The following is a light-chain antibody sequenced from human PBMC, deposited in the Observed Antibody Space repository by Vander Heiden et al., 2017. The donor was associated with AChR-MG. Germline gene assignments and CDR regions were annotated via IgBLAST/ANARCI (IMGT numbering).Light chain of an antibody. J-gene: IGKJ1*01. Sequence: DVVMTRSPPSLPVTLGQPASISCRSSQSLVHSNRNTNLNWLQQKPGQSPRHLIYKVSNRDAGVPDRFSGSRSGTDSTLKISRMEAEDVGVYYCMQGTHWPPWTFGQGTKVEIK. CDR2: KVS. CDR3: MQGTHWPPWT. V-gene: IGKV2-30*02. CDR1: QSLVHSNRNTN.